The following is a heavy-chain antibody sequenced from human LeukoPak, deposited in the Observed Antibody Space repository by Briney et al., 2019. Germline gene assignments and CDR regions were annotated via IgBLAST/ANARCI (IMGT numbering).Heavy chain of an antibody. V-gene: IGHV1-2*02. CDR1: GYSFTDYY. J-gene: IGHJ1*01. D-gene: IGHD6-19*01. CDR3: ARGAVAEQSEYFQY. CDR2: INPNSRGT. Sequence: ASVKVSCKASGYSFTDYYMHWVRQAPGQGLEWMGWINPNSRGTNYAQKFQGRVTMTRDTTISTAYMEVSRLRSDDTAVYHCARGAVAEQSEYFQYWGQGTLVTVSS.